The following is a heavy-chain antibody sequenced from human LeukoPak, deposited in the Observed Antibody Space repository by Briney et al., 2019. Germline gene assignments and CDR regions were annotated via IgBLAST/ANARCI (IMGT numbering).Heavy chain of an antibody. Sequence: ASVKVSCKASGYTFTSYGISWVRQAPGQGLEWMGWISAYNGNTNYAQKLQGRVTMTTDTSTSTAYMELRGLRSDDTAVYYCARDIPSSTSNSYYYYGMDVWGQGTTVTVSS. D-gene: IGHD2-2*01. J-gene: IGHJ6*02. CDR3: ARDIPSSTSNSYYYYGMDV. CDR1: GYTFTSYG. CDR2: ISAYNGNT. V-gene: IGHV1-18*01.